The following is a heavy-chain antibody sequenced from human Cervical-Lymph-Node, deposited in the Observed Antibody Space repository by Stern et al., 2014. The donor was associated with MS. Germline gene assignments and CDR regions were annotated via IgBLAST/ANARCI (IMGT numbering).Heavy chain of an antibody. CDR3: AENMDV. J-gene: IGHJ6*02. V-gene: IGHV1-2*02. CDR1: GFTFSNYY. Sequence: VQLVESGAEVKKPGASVQVSCKPSGFTFSNYYIHWLRQAPGQRPEWMGRISPKNGDTNYAPKFQGRVPMTRDTYVGLVSLEVARVRLDDTAIYYCAENMDVWGQGTTVTVSS. CDR2: ISPKNGDT.